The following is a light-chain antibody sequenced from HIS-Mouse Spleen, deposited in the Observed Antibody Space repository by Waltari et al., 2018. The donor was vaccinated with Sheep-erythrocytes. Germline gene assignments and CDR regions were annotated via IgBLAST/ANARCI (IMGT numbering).Light chain of an antibody. CDR1: SSDVGSYNL. CDR3: CSYAGSSTPWV. V-gene: IGLV2-23*01. CDR2: EGS. Sequence: QSALTQPASVSGSPGQSITISCTGTSSDVGSYNLVSWYQQHPGKAPKLMIYEGSKRPSGVSNRSSGCKSGNTASLTISGLQAEDEADYYCCSYAGSSTPWVFGGGTKLTVL. J-gene: IGLJ3*02.